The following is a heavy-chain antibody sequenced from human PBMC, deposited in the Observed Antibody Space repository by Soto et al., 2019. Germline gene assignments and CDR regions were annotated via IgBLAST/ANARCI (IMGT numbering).Heavy chain of an antibody. D-gene: IGHD2-21*02. CDR3: VNSSDCSPSNY. J-gene: IGHJ4*02. Sequence: QIPLKESGPTLVKPTQTLTLTCTFSGFSLNTFGMGVGWIRQPPGKALEWLALIYWNDDKRYNPSLNSRLTLANDTSKNLVVLTITNVDPVDAATYYCVNSSDCSPSNYWGQGPLVTVSS. CDR2: IYWNDDK. CDR1: GFSLNTFGMG. V-gene: IGHV2-5*01.